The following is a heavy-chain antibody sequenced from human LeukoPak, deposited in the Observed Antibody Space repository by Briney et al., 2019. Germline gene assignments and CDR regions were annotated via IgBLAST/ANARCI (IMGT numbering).Heavy chain of an antibody. V-gene: IGHV4-61*02. J-gene: IGHJ3*02. CDR1: GGSISSCSYY. CDR2: FYTSGGT. CDR3: ARGSDLLFGVEPLGNEAFDI. D-gene: IGHD3-10*01. Sequence: SQTLSLTCTVSGGSISSCSYYWSWIPQPPGKGLEWIGRFYTSGGTHDNPSLKSRLPISVDTAKNQFSLKPTPVTAADTAVYYCARGSDLLFGVEPLGNEAFDIWGPGTMVTVSS.